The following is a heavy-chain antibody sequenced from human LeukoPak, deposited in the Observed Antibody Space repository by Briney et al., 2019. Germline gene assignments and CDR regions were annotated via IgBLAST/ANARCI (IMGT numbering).Heavy chain of an antibody. CDR1: GYTFTSYG. D-gene: IGHD6-19*01. Sequence: ASVKVSCKASGYTFTSYGISWVRQAPGQGLEWMGWTSAYNGNTNYAQKLQGRVTMTTDTSTSTAYMELRSLRSDDTAVYYCATGPYSSGWTPGDAFDIWGQGTMVTVSS. CDR3: ATGPYSSGWTPGDAFDI. J-gene: IGHJ3*02. CDR2: TSAYNGNT. V-gene: IGHV1-18*01.